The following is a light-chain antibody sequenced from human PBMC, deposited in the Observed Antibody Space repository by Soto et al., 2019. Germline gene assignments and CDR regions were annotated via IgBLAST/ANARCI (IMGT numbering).Light chain of an antibody. Sequence: QSVLTQPPSASGTPGQRVTISCSGSSSNIGSSSVSWYQQISGTAPKLLIYRNYQRPSGVPDRFSGSKSGTSASLAISGLRSEDEADYHCAAWDDSLSGVVFGGGTKLTVL. CDR2: RNY. CDR3: AAWDDSLSGVV. V-gene: IGLV1-47*01. CDR1: SSNIGSSS. J-gene: IGLJ2*01.